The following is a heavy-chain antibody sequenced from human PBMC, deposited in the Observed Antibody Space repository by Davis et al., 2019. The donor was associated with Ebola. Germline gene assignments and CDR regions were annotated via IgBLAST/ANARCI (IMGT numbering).Heavy chain of an antibody. CDR1: GFSLSDST. CDR2: IRSKPKGYAT. D-gene: IGHD4-11*01. CDR3: TRLGDHSDYGGHY. Sequence: GESLKISCAASGFSLSDSTIHWVRQASGKGLEWVGRIRSKPKGYATAYAASVKGRFTISRDDSENTSYLQMNSLKIEDTAVYYCTRLGDHSDYGGHYWGQGTLVTVSS. J-gene: IGHJ4*02. V-gene: IGHV3-73*01.